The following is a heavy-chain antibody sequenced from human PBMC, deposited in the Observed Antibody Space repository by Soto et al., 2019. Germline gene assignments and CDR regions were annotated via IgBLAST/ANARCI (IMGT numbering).Heavy chain of an antibody. CDR3: AREGRRTGTDGFDY. CDR1: GGTFSSYG. J-gene: IGHJ4*02. CDR2: IIPIFGTT. Sequence: QVQLVQSGAEVKKPGSSVKVSCKGSGGTFSSYGISWVRQAPGQGLEWMGGIIPIFGTTNYAQKFQGRVTITADKSTSTAYMELSSLRSEDTAVYYCAREGRRTGTDGFDYWGQGTLVTVSS. V-gene: IGHV1-69*06. D-gene: IGHD1-1*01.